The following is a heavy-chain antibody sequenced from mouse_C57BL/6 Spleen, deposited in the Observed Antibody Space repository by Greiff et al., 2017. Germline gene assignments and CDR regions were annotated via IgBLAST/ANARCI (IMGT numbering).Heavy chain of an antibody. Sequence: EVKLVESGGGLVQPGGSLSLSCAASGFTFTDYYMSWVRQPPGKALEWLGFIRNKANGYTTEYSASVKGRFTISRDNSQSILYLQMNALRAEDSATYYCARGTTVVAPMDYWGQGTSVTVSS. CDR2: IRNKANGYTT. V-gene: IGHV7-3*01. D-gene: IGHD1-1*01. CDR3: ARGTTVVAPMDY. J-gene: IGHJ4*01. CDR1: GFTFTDYY.